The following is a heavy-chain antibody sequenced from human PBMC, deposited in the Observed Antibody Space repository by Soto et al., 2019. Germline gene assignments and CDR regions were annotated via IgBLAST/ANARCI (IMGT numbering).Heavy chain of an antibody. CDR2: FDPEDGET. D-gene: IGHD2-15*01. J-gene: IGHJ5*02. V-gene: IGHV1-24*01. CDR1: GYTLTELS. Sequence: ASVKVSCKVSGYTLTELSMHWVRQAPGKGLEWMGGFDPEDGETIYAQKFQGRVTMTEDTSTDTAYMELSSLRSEDTAVYYCARVFCSGGSCWFAPWGQGTLVTVSS. CDR3: ARVFCSGGSCWFAP.